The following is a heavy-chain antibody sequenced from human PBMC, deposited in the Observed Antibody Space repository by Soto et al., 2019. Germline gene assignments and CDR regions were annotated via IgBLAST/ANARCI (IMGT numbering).Heavy chain of an antibody. D-gene: IGHD2-21*01. J-gene: IGHJ6*03. CDR1: GYTFTGYY. Sequence: EASVKVSCKASGYTFTGYYMHWVRQAPGQGLEWMGWINPNSGGTNYAQKFQGWVTMTRDTSISTAYMELSRLRSDDTAVYYCARAGILDCGGDCYVSPYYYYMDVWGKGTTVTVSS. CDR3: ARAGILDCGGDCYVSPYYYYMDV. CDR2: INPNSGGT. V-gene: IGHV1-2*04.